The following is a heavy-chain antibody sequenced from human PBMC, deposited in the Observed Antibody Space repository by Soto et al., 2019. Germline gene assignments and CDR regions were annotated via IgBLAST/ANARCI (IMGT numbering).Heavy chain of an antibody. Sequence: EVQLVESGGGLVKPGGSLRLSCAASGFTFSSYSMNWVRQAPGKGLEWVSSISSSSSYIYYADSVKGRFTISRDNAKNSQNLQMNSLRAEETAVYYCARDLGKKVDCSRTSCSALGIEWFDPWGQGTLVTVSS. V-gene: IGHV3-21*01. CDR2: ISSSSSYI. CDR3: ARDLGKKVDCSRTSCSALGIEWFDP. CDR1: GFTFSSYS. D-gene: IGHD2-2*01. J-gene: IGHJ5*02.